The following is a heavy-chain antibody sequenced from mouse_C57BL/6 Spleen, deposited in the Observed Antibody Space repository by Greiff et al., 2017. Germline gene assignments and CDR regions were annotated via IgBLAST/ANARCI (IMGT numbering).Heavy chain of an antibody. V-gene: IGHV1-80*01. CDR2: IYPGDGDT. Sequence: VKLVESGAELVKPGASVKISCKASGYAFSSYWMNWVKQRPGKGLEWIGQIYPGDGDTNYNGKFKGKATLTADKSSSTAYMQLSSLTSEDSAVYFCARWGDWYFDVWGTGTTVTVSS. CDR1: GYAFSSYW. CDR3: ARWGDWYFDV. J-gene: IGHJ1*03.